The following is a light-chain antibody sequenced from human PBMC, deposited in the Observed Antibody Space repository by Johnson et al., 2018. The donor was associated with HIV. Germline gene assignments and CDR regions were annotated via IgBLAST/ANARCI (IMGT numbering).Light chain of an antibody. Sequence: SVLTQPPSVSAAPGQKVTISCSGSSANIGNNYVSWYQQLPGTAPKLLIYENNKRPSGIPDRFSGSKSGTSANLGITGLPTGDEADYYYGTFDSSLSAGGVFGTGTKVTVL. CDR3: GTFDSSLSAGGV. V-gene: IGLV1-51*02. J-gene: IGLJ1*01. CDR1: SANIGNNY. CDR2: ENN.